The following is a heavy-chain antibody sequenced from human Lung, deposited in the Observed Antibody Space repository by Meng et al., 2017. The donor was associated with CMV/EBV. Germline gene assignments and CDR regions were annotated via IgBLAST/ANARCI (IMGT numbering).Heavy chain of an antibody. J-gene: IGHJ6*02. CDR3: ARDLRGYSGYDYPYYYYGMDV. V-gene: IGHV3-21*01. CDR2: ISSSSSYI. D-gene: IGHD5-12*01. CDR1: GFTFSSYS. Sequence: GESLKISCAASGFTFSSYSMNWVRQAPGKGLEWVSSISSSSSYIYYADSVKGRFTISRDNAKNSLYLQMNSLRAEDTAVYYCARDLRGYSGYDYPYYYYGMDVWGQGTTVXVSS.